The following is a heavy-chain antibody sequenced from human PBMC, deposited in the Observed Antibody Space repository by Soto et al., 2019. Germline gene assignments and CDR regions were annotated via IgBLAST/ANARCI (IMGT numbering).Heavy chain of an antibody. CDR2: IYWDDDE. J-gene: IGHJ5*02. V-gene: IGHV2-5*02. CDR3: AHHSLAWFDP. D-gene: IGHD3-16*01. Sequence: QITLRESGPTLVKPTETLTLTCTFSGFSLSSSGVGVGWIRQPPGGALEWLALIYWDDDERYNPSLKNRLTITKDTSKNQVVLRMTNVDPVDTGTYYCAHHSLAWFDPSGQGTLVTVSS. CDR1: GFSLSSSGVG.